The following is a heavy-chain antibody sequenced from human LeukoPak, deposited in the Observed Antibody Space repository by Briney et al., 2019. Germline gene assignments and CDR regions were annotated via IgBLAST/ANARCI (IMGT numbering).Heavy chain of an antibody. D-gene: IGHD3-3*01. CDR3: AKDRANYDFWSGYWYFDY. CDR1: GFTFSSYA. V-gene: IGHV3-23*01. Sequence: GGSLRLSCAASGFTFSSYAMSWVRQAPGKGLEWVSAISGSGGSTYYADSVKGRFTISRDNSKNTLYLQMNSLRAEDTAVYYCAKDRANYDFWSGYWYFDYWGQGTLVTVSS. J-gene: IGHJ4*02. CDR2: ISGSGGST.